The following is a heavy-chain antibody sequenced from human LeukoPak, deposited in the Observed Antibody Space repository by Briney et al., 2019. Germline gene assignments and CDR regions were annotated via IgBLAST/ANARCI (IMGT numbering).Heavy chain of an antibody. CDR1: GYTFTDYY. V-gene: IGHV1-2*02. CDR2: INPNNGDT. CDR3: ARDDRFLEWFFGNGIDV. J-gene: IGHJ6*02. D-gene: IGHD3-3*01. Sequence: GASVKVSCKASGYTFTDYYMHWVRQAPGQGLEWMGWINPNNGDTNYAQRFQGRVTMTRDTSISTAYMELTRLRSDDTAIYHCARDDRFLEWFFGNGIDVWGQGTTVTVSS.